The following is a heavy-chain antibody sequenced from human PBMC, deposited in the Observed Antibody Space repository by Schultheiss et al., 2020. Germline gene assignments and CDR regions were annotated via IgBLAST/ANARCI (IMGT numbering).Heavy chain of an antibody. CDR2: ISYDGSNK. CDR1: GITFNTYV. CDR3: ARGHGY. V-gene: IGHV3-30*03. Sequence: GGSLRLSCAVSGITFNTYVMNWVRQAPGKGLEWVAVISYDGSNKYYADSVKGRFTISRDNSKNTLYLQMNSLRAEDTAVYYCARGHGYWGQGTLVTVSS. J-gene: IGHJ4*02.